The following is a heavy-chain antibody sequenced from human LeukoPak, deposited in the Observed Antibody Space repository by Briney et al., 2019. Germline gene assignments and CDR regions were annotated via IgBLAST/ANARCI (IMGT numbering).Heavy chain of an antibody. D-gene: IGHD5-18*01. J-gene: IGHJ4*02. Sequence: GGSLILSCAASGFTFSTYSMNWVRQAPGKGLEWISYISHGSTRIFYADSVEGRFTVSRDDAKNALYLQMNSLRVEDTAVYYCTRDPGYSYAMDSWGQGILVTVSS. CDR2: ISHGSTRI. CDR1: GFTFSTYS. CDR3: TRDPGYSYAMDS. V-gene: IGHV3-48*01.